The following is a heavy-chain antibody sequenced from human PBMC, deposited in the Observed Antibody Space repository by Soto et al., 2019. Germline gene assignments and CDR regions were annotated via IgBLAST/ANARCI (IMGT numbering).Heavy chain of an antibody. CDR2: ISGSGGST. D-gene: IGHD1-26*01. V-gene: IGHV3-23*01. Sequence: GGSLRLSCVASAFTLSDYAMTWVRQAPGKGLEWVSTISGSGGSTYYADSVKGRFTISRDNSKNTLYLQMNSLRAEDTAVYYCAKDPLRGATPLFDYWGQGTLVTVSS. CDR1: AFTLSDYA. CDR3: AKDPLRGATPLFDY. J-gene: IGHJ4*02.